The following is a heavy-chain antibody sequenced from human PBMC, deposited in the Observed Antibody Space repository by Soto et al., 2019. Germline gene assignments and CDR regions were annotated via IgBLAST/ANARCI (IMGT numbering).Heavy chain of an antibody. CDR3: ARRGVEGVWDNDNKYDSNWFYR. D-gene: IGHD1-1*01. CDR2: IYPGDSDT. V-gene: IGHV5-51*01. Sequence: ESLTLSCNGSGYTFTHYWIGWVRQMPGNGLEWMGIIYPGDSDTRYCPSFQGQVTISADKSISTAYVQWSRLKASDSAMYYCARRGVEGVWDNDNKYDSNWFYRSGQVPMDTFSS. CDR1: GYTFTHYW. J-gene: IGHJ5*02.